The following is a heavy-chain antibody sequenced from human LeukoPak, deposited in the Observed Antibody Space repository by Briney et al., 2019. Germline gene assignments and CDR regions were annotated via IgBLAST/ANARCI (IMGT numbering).Heavy chain of an antibody. D-gene: IGHD2-2*01. CDR1: GFTFSSYE. CDR2: ISSSGSTI. Sequence: GGSLRLSCAASGFTFSSYEMNWVRQAPGKGLEWVSYISSSGSTIYYADSVKGRFTISRDNAKNSLYLQMNSLRAEGTAVYYCARVGVPAARRGWFDPWGQGTLVTVSS. CDR3: ARVGVPAARRGWFDP. V-gene: IGHV3-48*03. J-gene: IGHJ5*02.